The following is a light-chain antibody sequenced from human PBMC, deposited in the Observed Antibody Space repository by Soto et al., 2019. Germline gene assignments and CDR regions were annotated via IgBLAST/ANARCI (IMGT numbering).Light chain of an antibody. V-gene: IGKV1-33*01. CDR2: DSS. Sequence: DIQMTQSPSSLSASVGDRVTITCQASQDIGIYLNWFLQKPGKAPKLLISDSSNLETGVPSRFIGGGFGTDFTFTISSLQPEEIETYYCQQYDNVPLTFGGGTKVEIK. J-gene: IGKJ4*01. CDR3: QQYDNVPLT. CDR1: QDIGIY.